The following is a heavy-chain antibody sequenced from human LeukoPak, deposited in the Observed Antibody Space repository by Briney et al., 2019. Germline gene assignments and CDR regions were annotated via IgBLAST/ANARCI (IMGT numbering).Heavy chain of an antibody. V-gene: IGHV4-59*01. CDR2: IYYSGST. D-gene: IGHD6-13*01. CDR3: VRVSGEKQHLVNYFDY. Sequence: SETLSLTCTVSGGSISSYYWSWIRQPPGKGLEWIGYIYYSGSTNYNPSLKSRVTISVDTSKNQFSLKLSSVTAADTAVYFCVRVSGEKQHLVNYFDYWGQGTQVTVSS. J-gene: IGHJ4*02. CDR1: GGSISSYY.